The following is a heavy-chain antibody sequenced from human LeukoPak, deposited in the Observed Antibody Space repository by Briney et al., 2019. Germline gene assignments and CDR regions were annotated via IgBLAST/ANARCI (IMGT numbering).Heavy chain of an antibody. Sequence: ASVKVSCKASGYTFTSYGISWVRQAPGQGLEWMGGIIPIFGTANYAQKFQGRVTMTRDMSTSTVYMELSSLRSEDTAVYYCARDGQLERSAVIDYWGQGTLVTVSS. J-gene: IGHJ4*02. D-gene: IGHD1-1*01. CDR1: GYTFTSYG. CDR2: IIPIFGTA. CDR3: ARDGQLERSAVIDY. V-gene: IGHV1-69*05.